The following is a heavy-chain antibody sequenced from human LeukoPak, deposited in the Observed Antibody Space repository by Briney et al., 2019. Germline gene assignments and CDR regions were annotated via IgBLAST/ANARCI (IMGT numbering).Heavy chain of an antibody. CDR3: AREYPDNGDGWGY. CDR1: GFTFSSYE. V-gene: IGHV3-48*03. J-gene: IGHJ4*02. CDR2: ISGSGSRI. Sequence: GGSLRLSCATSGFTFSSYEMNWVRQAPGKGLEWVSYISGSGSRIFYADSVKGRFTISRDNAKNSLYLQMNSLGVEDTAVYYCAREYPDNGDGWGYWGQGTLVTVSS. D-gene: IGHD1-1*01.